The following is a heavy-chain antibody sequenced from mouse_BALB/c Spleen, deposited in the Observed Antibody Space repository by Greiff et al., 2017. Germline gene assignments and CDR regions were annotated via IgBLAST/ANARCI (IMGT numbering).Heavy chain of an antibody. V-gene: IGHV3-8*02. CDR3: ARGGDYDRGFAY. Sequence: EVKLMESGPSLVKPSQTLSLTCSVTGDSITSGYWNWIRKFPGNKLEYMGYISYSGSTYYNPSLKSRISITRDTSKNQYYLQLNSVTTEDTATYYCARGGDYDRGFAYWGQGTLVTVSA. CDR1: GDSITSGY. CDR2: ISYSGST. D-gene: IGHD2-4*01. J-gene: IGHJ3*01.